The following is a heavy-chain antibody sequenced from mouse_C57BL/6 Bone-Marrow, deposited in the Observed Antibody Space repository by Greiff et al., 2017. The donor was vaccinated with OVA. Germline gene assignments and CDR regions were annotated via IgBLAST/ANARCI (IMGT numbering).Heavy chain of an antibody. Sequence: QVQLQQPGAELVRPGSSVKLSCKASGYTFTSYWMHWVKQRPIQGLEWIGNIDPSDSETHYNQKFKDKATLTVDKSSSTAYMQLSSLTSEDSAVYYCAIWDDYDGDWYFDVWGTGTTVTVSS. CDR3: AIWDDYDGDWYFDV. CDR1: GYTFTSYW. D-gene: IGHD2-4*01. J-gene: IGHJ1*03. V-gene: IGHV1-52*01. CDR2: IDPSDSET.